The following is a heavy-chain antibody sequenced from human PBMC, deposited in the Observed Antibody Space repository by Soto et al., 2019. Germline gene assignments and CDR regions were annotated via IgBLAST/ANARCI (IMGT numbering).Heavy chain of an antibody. CDR1: GGSISSSIYY. J-gene: IGHJ6*02. V-gene: IGHV4-39*01. Sequence: SETLSLTCTVSGGSISSSIYYWVWIRQPPGKGLEWIGSIYYSGSTYYNPSLKSRVTISVDTSKNQFSLKLSSVTAADTAVYYCARGYSSGWYPFRYYGMDVWGQGTTVTFSS. D-gene: IGHD6-19*01. CDR2: IYYSGST. CDR3: ARGYSSGWYPFRYYGMDV.